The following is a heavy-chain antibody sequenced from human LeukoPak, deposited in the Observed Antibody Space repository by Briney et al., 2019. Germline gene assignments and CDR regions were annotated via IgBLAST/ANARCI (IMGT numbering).Heavy chain of an antibody. CDR2: IKQDETEK. Sequence: PGGSLRLSCTASGFTFSNFWMGWVRQAPGKGLEWVANIKQDETEKFYLGSVKGRFTISRDNAKNSLYLQMNSLRVEDTALYYCARGYDFWSGTRRMDVWGQGTTVTVFS. CDR3: ARGYDFWSGTRRMDV. J-gene: IGHJ6*02. CDR1: GFTFSNFW. V-gene: IGHV3-7*01. D-gene: IGHD3-3*01.